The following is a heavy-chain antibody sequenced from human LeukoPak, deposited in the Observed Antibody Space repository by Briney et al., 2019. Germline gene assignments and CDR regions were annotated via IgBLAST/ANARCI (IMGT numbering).Heavy chain of an antibody. Sequence: GGSLRLSCAASGFTFSNAWINWVRQAPGKGLEWVSSISSSSSYIYYADSVKGRFTISRDNAKNSLYLQMNSLRAEDTAVYYCARVIRSSVTTWYFYYYYYGMDVWGQGTTVTVSS. V-gene: IGHV3-21*01. CDR1: GFTFSNAW. CDR3: ARVIRSSVTTWYFYYYYYGMDV. J-gene: IGHJ6*02. D-gene: IGHD4-17*01. CDR2: ISSSSSYI.